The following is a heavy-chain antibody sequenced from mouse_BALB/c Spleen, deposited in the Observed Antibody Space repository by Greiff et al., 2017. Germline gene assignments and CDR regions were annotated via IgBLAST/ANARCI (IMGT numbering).Heavy chain of an antibody. CDR1: GYSITSGYY. J-gene: IGHJ3*01. V-gene: IGHV3-6*02. Sequence: ESGPGLVKSSQSLSLTCSVTGYSITSGYYWNWIRQFPGNKLEWMGYISYDGSNNYNPSLKNRISITRDTSKNQFFLKLNSVTTEDTATYYCARGRDYYGNYGFAYWGQGTLVTVSA. CDR3: ARGRDYYGNYGFAY. CDR2: ISYDGSN. D-gene: IGHD2-1*01.